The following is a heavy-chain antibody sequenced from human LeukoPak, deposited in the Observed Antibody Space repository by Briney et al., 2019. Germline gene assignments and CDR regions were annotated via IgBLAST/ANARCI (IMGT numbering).Heavy chain of an antibody. CDR2: IKQDGSEK. CDR3: ARTDYSNYSCYYYMDV. V-gene: IGHV3-7*01. D-gene: IGHD4-11*01. CDR1: GFTFNNYW. J-gene: IGHJ6*03. Sequence: PGGSLRLSCEASGFTFNNYWMSWVRQAPGKGLEWVANIKQDGSEKYYVDSVKGRFTISRDNAKNSLYLQMNSLRAEDTAVYYCARTDYSNYSCYYYMDVWGKGTTVTISS.